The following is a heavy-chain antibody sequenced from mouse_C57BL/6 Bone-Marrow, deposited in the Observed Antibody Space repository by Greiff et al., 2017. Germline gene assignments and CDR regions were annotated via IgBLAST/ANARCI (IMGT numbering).Heavy chain of an antibody. CDR3: ARAGSILAY. D-gene: IGHD2-10*02. CDR2: IYPGDGDT. Sequence: VQLQQSGPELVKPGASVKISCKASGYAFSSSWMNWVKQRPGKGLEWIGRIYPGDGDTNYNGKFKGNATLTVDKSSRTAYMQLSSLTSEDSAVYFCARAGSILAYWGQGTLVTVSA. J-gene: IGHJ3*01. V-gene: IGHV1-82*01. CDR1: GYAFSSSW.